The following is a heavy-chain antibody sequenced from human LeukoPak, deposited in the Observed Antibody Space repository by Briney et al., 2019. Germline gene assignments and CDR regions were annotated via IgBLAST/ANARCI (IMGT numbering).Heavy chain of an antibody. CDR2: ISYDGSNK. D-gene: IGHD6-13*01. V-gene: IGHV3-30-3*01. J-gene: IGHJ4*02. CDR3: ARGSQQLVPTPFDY. CDR1: GFTFSSYW. Sequence: GGSLRLSCAASGFTFSSYWMSWVRQAPGKGLEWVAVISYDGSNKYYADSVKGRFTISRDNSKNTLYLQMNSLRAEDTAVYYCARGSQQLVPTPFDYWGQGTLVTVSS.